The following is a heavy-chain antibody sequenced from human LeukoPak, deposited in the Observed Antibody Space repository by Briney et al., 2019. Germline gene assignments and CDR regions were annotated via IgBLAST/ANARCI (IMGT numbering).Heavy chain of an antibody. Sequence: GASVKVSCKASGSSFSDHYVHWMRQAPGQGLEWLGGFLTNSGATEYAQNFQGRVTMTRDTAISTAYMELSRQRSDDTAIYFCARADAVPARGYDYWYIDVWGKGTTVTVSS. J-gene: IGHJ6*03. CDR3: ARADAVPARGYDYWYIDV. CDR2: FLTNSGAT. V-gene: IGHV1-2*02. CDR1: GSSFSDHY. D-gene: IGHD2-2*01.